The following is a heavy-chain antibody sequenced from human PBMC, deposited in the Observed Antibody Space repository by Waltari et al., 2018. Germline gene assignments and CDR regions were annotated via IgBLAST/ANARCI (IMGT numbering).Heavy chain of an antibody. CDR1: GCSIRSSSYY. CDR3: ATKRESSASGFDY. D-gene: IGHD6-19*01. Sequence: QLQLQESGPGLVKPSETLSFTCTVSGCSIRSSSYYWGWIRQPPGKGLEWIGSIYYRGSTYYNPSLKSRVTISVDTSKNQFSLKLSSVTAADTAVYYCATKRESSASGFDYWGQGTLVTVSS. J-gene: IGHJ4*02. CDR2: IYYRGST. V-gene: IGHV4-39*01.